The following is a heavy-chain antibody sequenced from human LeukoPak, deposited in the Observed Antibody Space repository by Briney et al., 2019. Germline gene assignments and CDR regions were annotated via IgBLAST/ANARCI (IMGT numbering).Heavy chain of an antibody. J-gene: IGHJ6*04. D-gene: IGHD3-10*02. Sequence: GGSLRLSCAASGFTFSSYGMSWVRQAPGKGLEWVSVVSGSGSSIYYADSVKGRFTISRDNAKNSLYLQMNSLRAEDTAVYYCAELDITMIGGVWGKGTTVTISS. V-gene: IGHV3-23*01. CDR2: VSGSGSSI. CDR1: GFTFSSYG. CDR3: AELDITMIGGV.